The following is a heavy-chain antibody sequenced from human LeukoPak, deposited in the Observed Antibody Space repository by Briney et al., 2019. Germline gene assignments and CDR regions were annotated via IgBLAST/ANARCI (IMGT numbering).Heavy chain of an antibody. CDR3: ARSPGGDPYYFDY. V-gene: IGHV4-59*01. Sequence: PSETLSLTCTVSGGSISSYYWSWIRQPPGKGLEWIGYIYYSGSTNYNPSLKSRVTISVDTSKNQFSLKLSSVTAADTAVYYCARSPGGDPYYFDYWGQGTLVTVSS. CDR1: GGSISSYY. CDR2: IYYSGST. D-gene: IGHD2-21*02. J-gene: IGHJ4*02.